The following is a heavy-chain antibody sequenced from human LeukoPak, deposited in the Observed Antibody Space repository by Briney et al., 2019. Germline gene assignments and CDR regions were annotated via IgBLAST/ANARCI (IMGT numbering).Heavy chain of an antibody. CDR3: ARHWGAKRGYSMDY. CDR2: IYYSGSA. Sequence: PSETLSLPCSVSSDSISRNHYYWGWIRQSPGKGPEWIGRIYYSGSAYYNPSLKSRVTISVDTSKNQFSLKLSSVTAADTAVYYCARHWGAKRGYSMDYWGQGTLVTVSS. V-gene: IGHV4-39*01. CDR1: SDSISRNHYY. D-gene: IGHD1-26*01. J-gene: IGHJ4*02.